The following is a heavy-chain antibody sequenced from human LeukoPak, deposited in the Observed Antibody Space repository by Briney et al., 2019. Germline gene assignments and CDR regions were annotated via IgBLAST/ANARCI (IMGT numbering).Heavy chain of an antibody. Sequence: GGSLRLSCAASGFTVSSNYMSWVRQAPGKGLEWVSVIYSGGSTYYADSVKGRFTISRDNSKNTLYLQMNSLRAEDTAVYYCANSPSSTVMVRDYWGQGTLVTVSS. J-gene: IGHJ4*02. CDR1: GFTVSSNY. V-gene: IGHV3-53*01. D-gene: IGHD5-18*01. CDR3: ANSPSSTVMVRDY. CDR2: IYSGGST.